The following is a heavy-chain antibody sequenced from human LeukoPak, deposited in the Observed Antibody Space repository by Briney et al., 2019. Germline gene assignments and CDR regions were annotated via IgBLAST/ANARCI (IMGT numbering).Heavy chain of an antibody. CDR2: VNPSHDYK. V-gene: IGHV3-21*01. CDR3: ARDRDYYVAMDV. J-gene: IGHJ6*02. D-gene: IGHD3-10*02. Sequence: GGSLRLSCAASGFTFRTYTMNWVRQAPGQGLEWVSSVNPSHDYKFYADSVKGRFTISRDNDKNSLYLHMNSLRAEDTAVYYCARDRDYYVAMDVWGQGSTVTVSS. CDR1: GFTFRTYT.